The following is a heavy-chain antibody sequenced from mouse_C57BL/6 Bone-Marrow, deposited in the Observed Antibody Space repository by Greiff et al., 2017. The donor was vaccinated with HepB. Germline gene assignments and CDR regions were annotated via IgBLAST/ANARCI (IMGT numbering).Heavy chain of an antibody. D-gene: IGHD2-5*01. CDR2: INPNYGTT. Sequence: LVEPGPELVKPGASVKISCKASGYSFTDYNMNWVKQSNGKSLEWIGVINPNYGTTSYNQKLKGKATLTVDKSSSTAYMQLNSLTSEDSAVYVCARAGGPYSNLFAYWGQGTLVTVSA. J-gene: IGHJ3*01. CDR1: GYSFTDYN. CDR3: ARAGGPYSNLFAY. V-gene: IGHV1-39*01.